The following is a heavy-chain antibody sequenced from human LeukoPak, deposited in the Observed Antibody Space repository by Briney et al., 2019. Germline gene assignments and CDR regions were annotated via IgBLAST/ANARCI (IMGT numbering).Heavy chain of an antibody. CDR1: VGTFSSYA. CDR2: IIPILGIA. J-gene: IGHJ4*02. Sequence: ASVKVSCKASVGTFSSYAISWVRQAPGQGLEWMGRIIPILGIANYAQKFQGRVTITADKSTSTAYMELSSLRSEDTAVYYCARDPRGSGSYYSPTDYWGQGTLVTVSS. CDR3: ARDPRGSGSYYSPTDY. V-gene: IGHV1-69*04. D-gene: IGHD3-10*01.